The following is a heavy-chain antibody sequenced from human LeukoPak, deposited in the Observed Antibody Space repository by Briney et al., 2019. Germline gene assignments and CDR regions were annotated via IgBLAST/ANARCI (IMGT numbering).Heavy chain of an antibody. CDR2: IYTSGST. J-gene: IGHJ4*02. V-gene: IGHV4-61*02. Sequence: PSQTLSLTCTVSGGSISSGSYYWSWIRQPAGKGLEWIGRIYTSGSTNYNPSLKSRVTISVDTSKNQFSLKLSSVTAADTAVYYCARVPSGDPYYFDYWGQGTLVTVSS. CDR1: GGSISSGSYY. D-gene: IGHD4-17*01. CDR3: ARVPSGDPYYFDY.